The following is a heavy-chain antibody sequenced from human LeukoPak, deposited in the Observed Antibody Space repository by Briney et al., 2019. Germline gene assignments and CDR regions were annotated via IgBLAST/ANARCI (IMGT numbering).Heavy chain of an antibody. J-gene: IGHJ4*02. V-gene: IGHV1-18*01. CDR1: GYTFISYG. Sequence: ASVKVSCKTSGYTFISYGMSWLRQAPGPGFEWLGWISGHNDNTNYAQKIEGRVMLTTDRATSTAHMELRSLRPDDTAVYYCARQGDSSSSTADFWGQGTLVTVSS. CDR3: ARQGDSSSSTADF. CDR2: ISGHNDNT. D-gene: IGHD6-6*01.